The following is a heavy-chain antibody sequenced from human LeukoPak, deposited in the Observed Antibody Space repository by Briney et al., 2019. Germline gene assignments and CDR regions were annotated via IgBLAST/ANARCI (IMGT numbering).Heavy chain of an antibody. Sequence: SETLSLTCTVSGGSISSYYWNWIRQPPGKGLELIGYIYYSGSTNYNPSLKSRVTISVDTSKNQFSLKLSSVTAADTAIYYCARQTYSGTYPNYFDSWGQRTLVTVSS. J-gene: IGHJ4*02. V-gene: IGHV4-59*08. CDR3: ARQTYSGTYPNYFDS. CDR1: GGSISSYY. D-gene: IGHD1-26*01. CDR2: IYYSGST.